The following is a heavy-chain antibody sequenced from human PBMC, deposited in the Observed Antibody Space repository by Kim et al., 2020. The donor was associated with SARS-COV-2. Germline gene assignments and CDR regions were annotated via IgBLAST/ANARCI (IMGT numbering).Heavy chain of an antibody. V-gene: IGHV4-34*01. J-gene: IGHJ2*01. Sequence: SXTLSLTCAVYGGSFSGYYWSWIRQPPGXGXEWIGEINHSGRTNYNPSLKSRVTISVDTSKNQFSLKLTSVXAADTAVYYCARRLSNTSGWGSHYCDLWG. D-gene: IGHD3-10*01. CDR2: INHSGRT. CDR3: ARRLSNTSGWGSHYCDL. CDR1: GGSFSGYY.